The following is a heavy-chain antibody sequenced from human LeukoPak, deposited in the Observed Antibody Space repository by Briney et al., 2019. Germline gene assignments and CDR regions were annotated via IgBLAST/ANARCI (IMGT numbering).Heavy chain of an antibody. Sequence: PGGSLRLSCVASGFTFNTYVMSWVRQAPGKGLEWVATITGGGITYYADLVKGRFTVSRDNSRNTLFLQMTSLRAEDTAVYYCVKDYQVGSSPAFGDYWGQGALVTVSS. CDR2: ITGGGIT. J-gene: IGHJ4*02. D-gene: IGHD1-26*01. CDR1: GFTFNTYV. V-gene: IGHV3-23*01. CDR3: VKDYQVGSSPAFGDY.